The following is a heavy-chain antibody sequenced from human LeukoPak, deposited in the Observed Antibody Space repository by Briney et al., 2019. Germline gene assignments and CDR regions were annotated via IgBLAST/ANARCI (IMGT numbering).Heavy chain of an antibody. D-gene: IGHD2-21*01. CDR3: ARGGGTYLDWYFDF. CDR2: ISWSSGSI. Sequence: GGSLRLSCAASGFTFDDYAMHWVRQAPGKGLEWVSGISWSSGSIAYADSVKGRFTISRDNAENSLYLQLNSLRAEDMAFYYCARGGGTYLDWYFDFWGRGTLVTVSS. J-gene: IGHJ2*01. V-gene: IGHV3-9*03. CDR1: GFTFDDYA.